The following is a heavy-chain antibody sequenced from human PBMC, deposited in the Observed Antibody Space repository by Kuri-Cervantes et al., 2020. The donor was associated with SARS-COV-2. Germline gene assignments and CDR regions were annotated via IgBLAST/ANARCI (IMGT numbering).Heavy chain of an antibody. CDR2: ISGDGGST. CDR1: GFTFSSYA. D-gene: IGHD2-21*02. CDR3: ARYSVVVTAIDY. J-gene: IGHJ4*02. Sequence: GESLKISCAASGFTFSSYAMSWVRRAPGKGPEWVSAISGDGGSTYYADSVKGRFTISRDNAKNTLYLQMNSLRAEDTAVYYCARYSVVVTAIDYWGQGTLVTVSS. V-gene: IGHV3-23*01.